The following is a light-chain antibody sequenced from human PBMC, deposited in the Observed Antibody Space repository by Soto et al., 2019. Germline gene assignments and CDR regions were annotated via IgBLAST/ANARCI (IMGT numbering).Light chain of an antibody. J-gene: IGKJ1*01. CDR2: DAS. CDR3: QQRCNGPPGT. CDR1: QSVSSY. Sequence: ALTHPPATLSPSALYRATLSFRPSQSVSSYLAWYQQKPGQAPRLLIYDASNRATGIPARFSGSGSGTDFTLTISSLEPEDFAVYYCQQRCNGPPGTFCQGTKVEIK. V-gene: IGKV3-11*01.